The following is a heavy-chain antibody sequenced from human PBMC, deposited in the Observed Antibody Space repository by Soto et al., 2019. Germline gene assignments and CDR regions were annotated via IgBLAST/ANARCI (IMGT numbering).Heavy chain of an antibody. CDR2: IYYSGST. D-gene: IGHD3-22*01. J-gene: IGHJ4*02. Sequence: PXGTLSLTCTVSGGSISSYYWSWIRQPPGKGLEWIGYIYYSGSTNYNPSLKSRVTISVDTSKNQFSLKLSSVTAADTAVYYCARYYYDSSGYYYFDYWGQGTLVTVSS. CDR3: ARYYYDSSGYYYFDY. CDR1: GGSISSYY. V-gene: IGHV4-59*01.